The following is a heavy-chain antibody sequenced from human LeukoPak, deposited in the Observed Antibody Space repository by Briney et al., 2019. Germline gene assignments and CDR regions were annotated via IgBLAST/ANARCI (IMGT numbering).Heavy chain of an antibody. CDR1: GYTFTGYY. Sequence: ASVKVSCKASGYTFTGYYMHWVRQAPGQGLEWMGWINPNSGATNYAQKFQGRVTMTRDTSISTAYMELSRLRSDDTAVYYCARDPLLWFGELLSRDAFDIWGQGTMVTVSS. V-gene: IGHV1-2*02. D-gene: IGHD3-10*01. J-gene: IGHJ3*02. CDR3: ARDPLLWFGELLSRDAFDI. CDR2: INPNSGAT.